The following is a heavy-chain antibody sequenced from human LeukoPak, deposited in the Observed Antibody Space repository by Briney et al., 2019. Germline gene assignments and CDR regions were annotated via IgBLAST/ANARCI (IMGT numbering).Heavy chain of an antibody. CDR2: INPYSGGT. Sequence: ASVKVSCKASGYTFTDYYIKWVRQAPGQGLEWMGWINPYSGGTDYAQKFQGRVTMTRDTSISTAYMELSRLRSDDTAVYYCARDSYGALDYWGQGTLVTVSS. CDR1: GYTFTDYY. D-gene: IGHD1-26*01. V-gene: IGHV1-2*02. J-gene: IGHJ4*02. CDR3: ARDSYGALDY.